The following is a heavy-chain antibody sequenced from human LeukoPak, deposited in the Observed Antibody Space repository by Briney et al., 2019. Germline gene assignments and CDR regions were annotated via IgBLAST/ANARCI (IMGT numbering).Heavy chain of an antibody. Sequence: ASVTVSCKASGDTFTSYDINWVRQATGQGLEWMGWMNPNSGNTGYAQKFQGRATMTRNTSISTAYMELSSLRSEDTAVYYCARGMSGWFYYYYMDVWGKGTTVTISS. CDR1: GDTFTSYD. V-gene: IGHV1-8*01. J-gene: IGHJ6*03. D-gene: IGHD6-19*01. CDR2: MNPNSGNT. CDR3: ARGMSGWFYYYYMDV.